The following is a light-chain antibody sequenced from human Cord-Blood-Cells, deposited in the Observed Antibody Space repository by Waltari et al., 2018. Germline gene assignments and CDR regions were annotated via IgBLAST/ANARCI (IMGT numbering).Light chain of an antibody. J-gene: IGLJ2*01. V-gene: IGLV3-21*03. CDR1: SIGSKD. CDR2: DDS. CDR3: QVWDSSSDHPV. Sequence: SYVLTQPPPGSAAPGTPARITCRGNSIGSKDVNWDHQKPGQAPVLVVYDDSDRPSGIPERFSGSNSGNTATLTISRVEAGDEADYYCQVWDSSSDHPVFGGGTKLTVL.